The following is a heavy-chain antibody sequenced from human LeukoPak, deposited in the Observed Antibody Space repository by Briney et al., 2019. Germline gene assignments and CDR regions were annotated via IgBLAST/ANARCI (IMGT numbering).Heavy chain of an antibody. CDR2: INSDGSST. D-gene: IGHD3-22*01. CDR3: ARDQDYDSSGYYPLPLDY. V-gene: IGHV3-74*01. CDR1: GFTFSSYW. Sequence: GGSLRLSCAASGFTFSSYWMHWVRQAPGKGLVWVSRINSDGSSTSYADSVKGRFTISRDNAKNSLYLQMNSLRAEDTAVYYCARDQDYDSSGYYPLPLDYWGQGTLVTVSS. J-gene: IGHJ4*02.